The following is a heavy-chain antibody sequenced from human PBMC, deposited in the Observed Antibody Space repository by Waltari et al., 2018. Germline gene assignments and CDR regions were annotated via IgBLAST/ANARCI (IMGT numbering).Heavy chain of an antibody. CDR2: IYYSGST. J-gene: IGHJ5*02. D-gene: IGHD3-3*01. V-gene: IGHV4-30-4*08. CDR1: GGSISSGDYY. CDR3: ARTRQFWSGYYKVSWFDP. Sequence: QVQLQESGPGLVKPSQTLSLTCTVSGGSISSGDYYWSWIRQPPGKGLEWIGYIYYSGSTYYNPSLKSRVTISVDTSKNQFSLKLSSVTAADTAVYYCARTRQFWSGYYKVSWFDPWGQGTLVTVSS.